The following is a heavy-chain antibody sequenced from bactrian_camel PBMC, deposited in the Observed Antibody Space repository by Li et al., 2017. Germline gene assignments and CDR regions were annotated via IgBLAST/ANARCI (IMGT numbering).Heavy chain of an antibody. CDR2: INNGASTT. Sequence: HVQLVESGGGLVQPGRSLRLSCAASGFAFSSYYMYWVRQAPGKGLEWVSTINNGASTTYYADSVKGRFTISRDNAKNTLYLQLNSLKTEDTAMYYCVNMIPSGAWSLDYWGQGTQVTVS. CDR3: VNMIPSGAWSLDY. V-gene: IGHV3S1*01. D-gene: IGHD2*01. CDR1: GFAFSSYY. J-gene: IGHJ4*01.